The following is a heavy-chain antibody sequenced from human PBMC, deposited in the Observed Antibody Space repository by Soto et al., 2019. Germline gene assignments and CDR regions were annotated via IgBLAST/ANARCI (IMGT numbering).Heavy chain of an antibody. CDR2: TYYRSKWYN. V-gene: IGHV6-1*01. Sequence: QTLSLTCAIFWDSVSSNSDAWNWIRQSPSRGLEWLGRTYYRSKWYNNYAVSVKSRITINPDTSKNQFSLQLNSVTPEDTAVYYCARWHPLPGMDVWGQGTTVTVSS. J-gene: IGHJ6*02. CDR1: WDSVSSNSDA. CDR3: ARWHPLPGMDV.